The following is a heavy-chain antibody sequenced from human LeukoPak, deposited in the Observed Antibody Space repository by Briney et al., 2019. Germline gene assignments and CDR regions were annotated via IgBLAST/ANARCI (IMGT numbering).Heavy chain of an antibody. CDR3: ARALVGAGTPLPFDY. Sequence: PSETLSLTCTVSGGSISTYYWSWIRQPPEKGLEWIGYIYYSGSTNYNPSLKSRVTISADTSKNQFSLKLSSVTAADTAIYYCARALVGAGTPLPFDYWGQGTLVTVSS. CDR2: IYYSGST. CDR1: GGSISTYY. D-gene: IGHD3-10*01. J-gene: IGHJ4*02. V-gene: IGHV4-59*01.